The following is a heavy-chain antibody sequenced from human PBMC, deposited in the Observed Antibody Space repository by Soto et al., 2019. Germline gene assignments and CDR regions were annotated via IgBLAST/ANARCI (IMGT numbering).Heavy chain of an antibody. CDR1: GFTFSSYG. J-gene: IGHJ4*02. CDR2: IWYDGSNK. CDR3: TTYDYIWGTYRYRWAY. V-gene: IGHV3-33*01. Sequence: PGGSLRLSCAASGFTFSSYGMHWVRQAPGKGLEWVAVIWYDGSNKHYADSVKGRFTISRDDSKNMLFLQMNSLRTEDTAVYYCTTYDYIWGTYRYRWAYWGLGTLVTVSS. D-gene: IGHD3-16*02.